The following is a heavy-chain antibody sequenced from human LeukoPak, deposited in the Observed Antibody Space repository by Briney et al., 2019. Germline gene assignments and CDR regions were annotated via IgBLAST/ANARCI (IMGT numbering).Heavy chain of an antibody. D-gene: IGHD3-9*01. V-gene: IGHV4-39*01. CDR3: ARSPRGILTGYPYYFDY. J-gene: IGHJ4*02. Sequence: SETLSLTCTVSGGSISSSSYYWGWIRQPPGKGLEWIGSIYYSGSTYYNPSLKSQVTISVDTSKNQFSLKLSSVTAADTAVYYCARSPRGILTGYPYYFDYWGQGTLVTVSS. CDR1: GGSISSSSYY. CDR2: IYYSGST.